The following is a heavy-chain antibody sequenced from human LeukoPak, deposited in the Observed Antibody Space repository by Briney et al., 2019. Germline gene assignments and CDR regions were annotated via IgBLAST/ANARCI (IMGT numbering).Heavy chain of an antibody. J-gene: IGHJ5*02. CDR1: GGSISSSYYY. CDR3: ARPRRSSSSGNWFDP. CDR2: IYYSGST. V-gene: IGHV4-39*01. D-gene: IGHD6-6*01. Sequence: SETLSLTCTVSGGSISSSYYYWGWIRQPPGTGLEWIGSIYYSGSTYYNPSLKSRVTISVDTSKNQFSLKLSSVTAADTAVYYCARPRRSSSSGNWFDPWGQGTLVTVSS.